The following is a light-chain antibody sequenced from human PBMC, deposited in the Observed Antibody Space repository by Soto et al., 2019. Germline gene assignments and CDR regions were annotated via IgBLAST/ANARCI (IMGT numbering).Light chain of an antibody. CDR1: SSNIGSNF. Sequence: QSVLTQPPSASGTPGQRVTISCSGSSSNIGSNFVYWYQQLPGKAPKLLICSDNQRPSGVPDRFSGSKSGTSASLAISGLRSEDEADYYCAAWDDSLRGPVFGGGTQLTVL. J-gene: IGLJ7*01. V-gene: IGLV1-47*02. CDR3: AAWDDSLRGPV. CDR2: SDN.